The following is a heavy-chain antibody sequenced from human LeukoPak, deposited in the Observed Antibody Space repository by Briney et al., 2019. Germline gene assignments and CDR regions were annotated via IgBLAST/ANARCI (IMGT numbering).Heavy chain of an antibody. CDR3: SKGLRHSGYSLFDY. V-gene: IGHV3-33*06. J-gene: IGHJ4*02. Sequence: PGRSLRLSCAASGFTFSSYGMHWVRQAPGKGLEWVAVIWYDGSNKYYADSVKGRFTISRDNSKNTLYLQMNSLRAEDTAVYFCSKGLRHSGYSLFDYWGQGSLVTVSS. D-gene: IGHD3-22*01. CDR2: IWYDGSNK. CDR1: GFTFSSYG.